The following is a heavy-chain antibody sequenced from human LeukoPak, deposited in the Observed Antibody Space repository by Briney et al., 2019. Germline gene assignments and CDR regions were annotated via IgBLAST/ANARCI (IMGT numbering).Heavy chain of an antibody. D-gene: IGHD3-10*01. CDR3: ARDSGSYIGIDY. CDR1: GFTFSSYE. J-gene: IGHJ4*02. Sequence: GGSLRLSCAASGFTFSSYEMNWVRQAPGKGLEWVSYISSSGSTIYYADSVKGRFTISRDNAKNSLYLQMNSLRAEDTAVYYCARDSGSYIGIDYWGQGTLVTVSS. CDR2: ISSSGSTI. V-gene: IGHV3-48*03.